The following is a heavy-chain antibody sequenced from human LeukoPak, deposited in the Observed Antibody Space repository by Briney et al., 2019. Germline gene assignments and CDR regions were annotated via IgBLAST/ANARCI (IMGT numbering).Heavy chain of an antibody. CDR3: ARSLWFGELLPARFDP. CDR1: GFTFSSYG. V-gene: IGHV4-39*07. J-gene: IGHJ5*02. Sequence: LRLSCAASGFTFSSYGMHWVRQPPGKGLEWIGSIYYSGSTYYNPSLKSRVTISVDTFKNQFSLKLSSVTAADTAVYYCARSLWFGELLPARFDPWGQGTLVTVSS. D-gene: IGHD3-10*01. CDR2: IYYSGST.